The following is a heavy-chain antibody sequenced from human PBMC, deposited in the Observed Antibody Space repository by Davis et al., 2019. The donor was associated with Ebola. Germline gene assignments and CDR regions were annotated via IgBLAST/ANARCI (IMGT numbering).Heavy chain of an antibody. CDR1: GGSISSHY. D-gene: IGHD5-24*01. J-gene: IGHJ4*02. V-gene: IGHV4-59*11. CDR3: AREGDGYNSPSFDY. Sequence: PSETLSLTCTVSGGSISSHYWTWIRQPPGKGLEWIGYIYYRGSTNYNPSLKSRVTISVDTSKNQFSLKLSSVTAADTAVYYCAREGDGYNSPSFDYWGQGTLVTVSS. CDR2: IYYRGST.